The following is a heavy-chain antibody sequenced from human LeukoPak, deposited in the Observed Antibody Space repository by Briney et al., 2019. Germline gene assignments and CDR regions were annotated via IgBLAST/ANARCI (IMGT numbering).Heavy chain of an antibody. Sequence: SETLSLTCAVSGGSISSGGYSWSWIRQPPGKGLEWIGYIYHSGSTYYNPSLKSRVTISVDRSKNRFSLKLSSVTAADTAVYYCASFPYYDSSGYYGYWGQGTLVTVSS. J-gene: IGHJ4*02. CDR1: GGSISSGGYS. CDR3: ASFPYYDSSGYYGY. CDR2: IYHSGST. D-gene: IGHD3-22*01. V-gene: IGHV4-30-2*01.